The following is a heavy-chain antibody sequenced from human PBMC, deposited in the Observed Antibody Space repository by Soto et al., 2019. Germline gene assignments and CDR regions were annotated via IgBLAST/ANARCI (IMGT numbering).Heavy chain of an antibody. Sequence: QITLRESGPALVKPTQTLTLTCTFSGFSLNSRGVGVGWVRQPPGKALQWLAIVYWDDDKRYRPSLRIRLSIRKDTPKNQVVLTLTNTDPVDTATYYCVHRGPVDETGMGFDFWGQGSLVTVSS. CDR3: VHRGPVDETGMGFDF. CDR2: VYWDDDK. J-gene: IGHJ4*02. V-gene: IGHV2-5*02. CDR1: GFSLNSRGVG. D-gene: IGHD3-9*01.